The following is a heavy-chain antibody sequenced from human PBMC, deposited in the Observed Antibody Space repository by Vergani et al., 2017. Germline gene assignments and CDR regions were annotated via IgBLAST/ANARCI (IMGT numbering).Heavy chain of an antibody. CDR3: ASRRPRLNLGSKSNAGTLDS. D-gene: IGHD3-10*01. CDR1: GGSLSGYF. V-gene: IGHV4-34*02. Sequence: QVHLQQRGAGVLKPSETLSLPCGVIGGSLSGYFWSWIRQSPGRGLEWIGEITAIGNAKYSPSATSRVTISVDTSRGEFTLTVTMVTAADTGLYFCASRRPRLNLGSKSNAGTLDSWGQGTLVTVSS. J-gene: IGHJ5*02. CDR2: ITAIGNA.